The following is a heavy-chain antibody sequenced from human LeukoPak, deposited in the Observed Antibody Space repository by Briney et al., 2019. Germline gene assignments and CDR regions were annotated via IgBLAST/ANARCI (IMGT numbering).Heavy chain of an antibody. D-gene: IGHD3-3*01. CDR3: ARVATYYGFSCGMDV. J-gene: IGHJ6*02. CDR2: IYMSGST. CDR1: GGSISSGSYY. V-gene: IGHV4-61*02. Sequence: PSETLSLTCTVSGGSISSGSYYWSWIRQPAGKGLEWIGRIYMSGSTNYNPSLKSRVTISVDMSKNQFPLRLTSVTAADTAVYYCARVATYYGFSCGMDVWGQGTTVTVSS.